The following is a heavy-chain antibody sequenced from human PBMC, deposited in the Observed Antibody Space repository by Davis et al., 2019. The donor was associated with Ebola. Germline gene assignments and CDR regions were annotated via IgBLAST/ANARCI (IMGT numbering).Heavy chain of an antibody. V-gene: IGHV4-30-4*01. CDR1: GGSISSSDYY. CDR3: ARFIEQQLSPNFDY. Sequence: MPSEILSLTCTVSGGSISSSDYYWSWIRQPPGKGLEWIGYIYYSGITYYNPSLKSRVTISVDTSKNQFSLGLASVTAADTAVYYCARFIEQQLSPNFDYWGQGTLVTVSS. D-gene: IGHD6-13*01. CDR2: IYYSGIT. J-gene: IGHJ4*02.